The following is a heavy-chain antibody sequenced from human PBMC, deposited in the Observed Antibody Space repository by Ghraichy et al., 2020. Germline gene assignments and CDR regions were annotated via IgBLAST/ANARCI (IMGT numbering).Heavy chain of an antibody. Sequence: SETLSLTCAVYGGSFSGYYWSWIRQPPGKGLEWIGEINHSGSTNYNPSLKSRVTISVDTSKNQFSLKLSSVTAADTAVYYCARGLYDFWSGYQDAFDIWGQGTMVTVSS. CDR1: GGSFSGYY. CDR3: ARGLYDFWSGYQDAFDI. V-gene: IGHV4-34*01. J-gene: IGHJ3*02. CDR2: INHSGST. D-gene: IGHD3-3*01.